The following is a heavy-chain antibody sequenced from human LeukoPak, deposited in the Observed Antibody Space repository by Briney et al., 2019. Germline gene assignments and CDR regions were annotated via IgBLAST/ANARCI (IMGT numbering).Heavy chain of an antibody. Sequence: SETLSLTCTVSGGSISSYYWSWIRQPPGQGLEWIGYIYYSRSTNYNPSLKSRVTISVDTSKSQFSLKLSSVTAADTAGYYCAREMRDSRSWFIDYWGEGTLVTVSS. J-gene: IGHJ4*02. CDR1: GGSISSYY. V-gene: IGHV4-59*01. CDR3: AREMRDSRSWFIDY. CDR2: IYYSRST. D-gene: IGHD6-13*01.